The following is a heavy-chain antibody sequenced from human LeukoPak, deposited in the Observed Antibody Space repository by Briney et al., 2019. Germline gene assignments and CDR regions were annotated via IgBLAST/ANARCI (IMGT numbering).Heavy chain of an antibody. CDR3: ARDQSPKWGSGERYFDY. J-gene: IGHJ4*02. CDR1: GFTFITYG. CDR2: MRHDGSDI. V-gene: IGHV3-33*01. Sequence: GGSLRLSCEASGFTFITYGMHWVRQAPGKGLEWVAVMRHDGSDIYYADSVKGRFTISRDNSKNTLYLQMNSLRAEDTAVYYCARDQSPKWGSGERYFDYWGQGTLVTVSS. D-gene: IGHD7-27*01.